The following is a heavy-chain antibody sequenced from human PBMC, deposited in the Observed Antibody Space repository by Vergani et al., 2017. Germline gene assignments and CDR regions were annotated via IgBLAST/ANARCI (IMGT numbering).Heavy chain of an antibody. CDR2: INHIGST. Sequence: QVQLQQWGAGLLKPSETLSLTCAVSGGSFSGYYWSWIRKHPGKGLEWIGEINHIGSTNYNPSLKSRVTISVATSMNQFSLELSSVTAAATAVYYCASGWSGSYRQYYFDYWGQGTLVTVSS. CDR3: ASGWSGSYRQYYFDY. CDR1: GGSFSGYY. D-gene: IGHD1-26*01. V-gene: IGHV4-34*01. J-gene: IGHJ4*02.